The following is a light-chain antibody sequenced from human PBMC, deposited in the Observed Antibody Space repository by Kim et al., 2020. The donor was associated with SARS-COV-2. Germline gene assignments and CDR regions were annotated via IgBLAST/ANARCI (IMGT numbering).Light chain of an antibody. CDR1: QNINRY. V-gene: IGKV1-39*01. J-gene: IGKJ2*01. CDR3: QQSYGSPPT. CDR2: AAS. Sequence: SASVGDIVTITCRASQNINRYLNWYQHKPGKVPKLLISAASTLQTGVPSRFSGSGSGTDFTLTINSLQPEDFATYYCQQSYGSPPTFGQGTRLEI.